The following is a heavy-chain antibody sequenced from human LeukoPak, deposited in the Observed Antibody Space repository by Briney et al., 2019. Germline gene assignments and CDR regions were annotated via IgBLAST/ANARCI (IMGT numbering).Heavy chain of an antibody. CDR3: ARDLVVAGTPRITGPEY. CDR1: GFTVSSNY. D-gene: IGHD6-19*01. Sequence: GGSLRLSCAASGFTVSSNYMSWVRPAPGKGLEGVGVIYSGDSTYYADSMNSRNSITRVNSKMTMYLQMNSVRADDTAVYYCARDLVVAGTPRITGPEYWGQGTLVTVSS. CDR2: IYSGDST. J-gene: IGHJ4*02. V-gene: IGHV3-66*01.